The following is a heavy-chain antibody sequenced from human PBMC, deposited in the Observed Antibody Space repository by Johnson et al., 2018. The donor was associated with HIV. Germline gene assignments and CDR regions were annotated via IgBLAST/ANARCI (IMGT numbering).Heavy chain of an antibody. CDR2: ISYDGSNK. Sequence: QVLLVESGGGVVQPGRSLRLSCAASAFTSSSYAMHWVRQAPGKGLEWVAVISYDGSNKYYADSVKGRFTISRDNSKNTLYLQMNSLRAEDTAVYYCARDAPRIDAFDIWGQGTMVTVSS. CDR1: AFTSSSYA. CDR3: ARDAPRIDAFDI. J-gene: IGHJ3*02. V-gene: IGHV3-30-3*01.